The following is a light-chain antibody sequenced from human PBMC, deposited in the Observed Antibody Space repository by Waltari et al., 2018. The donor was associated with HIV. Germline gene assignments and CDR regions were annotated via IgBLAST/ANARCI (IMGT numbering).Light chain of an antibody. J-gene: IGLJ1*01. CDR2: EVT. V-gene: IGLV2-23*02. CDR1: SSNVGSDYL. Sequence: QSALTQPASVSGSPGQSITISCTGTSSNVGSDYLVSVYQQHPGEAPKLIIYEVTKRPSGVSNRFSGSKSGNTASLTISGLQAEDEADYYCCSCPRSGIRYVFGTGTKVTVL. CDR3: CSCPRSGIRYV.